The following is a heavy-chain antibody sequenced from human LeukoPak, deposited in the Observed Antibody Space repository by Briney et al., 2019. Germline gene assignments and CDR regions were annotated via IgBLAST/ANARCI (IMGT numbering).Heavy chain of an antibody. Sequence: PGGSLRLSCAASGFTFSSYGMSWVRQAPGRGLEWVAFLRYDGSNKYYADSVKGRFTISRDNSKNTLYLQMNSLRAEDTAVYYCAKGPPRGWFGEFQYYFDYWGQGTLVTVSS. CDR2: LRYDGSNK. CDR3: AKGPPRGWFGEFQYYFDY. J-gene: IGHJ4*02. CDR1: GFTFSSYG. D-gene: IGHD3-10*01. V-gene: IGHV3-30*02.